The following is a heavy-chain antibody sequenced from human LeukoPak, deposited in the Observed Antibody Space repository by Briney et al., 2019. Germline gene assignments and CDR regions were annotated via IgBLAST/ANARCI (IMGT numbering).Heavy chain of an antibody. CDR2: IYYSGST. J-gene: IGHJ4*02. CDR1: GGSISSYY. CDR3: ARVRGYSYGFWYYFDY. D-gene: IGHD5-18*01. V-gene: IGHV4-59*01. Sequence: SETLSLTCTVSGGSISSYYWSWIRQPPGKGLEWIGYIYYSGSTNYNPSLKSRVTISVDTSKNQFSLKLSSVTAADTAVYYCARVRGYSYGFWYYFDYWGQGTLVTVSS.